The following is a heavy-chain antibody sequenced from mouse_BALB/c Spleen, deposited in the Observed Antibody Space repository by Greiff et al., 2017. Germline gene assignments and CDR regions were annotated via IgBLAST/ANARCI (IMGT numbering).Heavy chain of an antibody. CDR3: ANYYGSRALAY. V-gene: IGHV5-12-2*01. D-gene: IGHD1-1*01. J-gene: IGHJ3*01. Sequence: EVQGVESGGGLVQPGGSLKLSCAASGFTFSSYTMSWVRQTPEKRLEWVAYISNGGGSTYYPDTVKGRFTISRDNAKNTLYLQMSSLKSEDSAMYYCANYYGSRALAYWGQGTLVTVSA. CDR1: GFTFSSYT. CDR2: ISNGGGST.